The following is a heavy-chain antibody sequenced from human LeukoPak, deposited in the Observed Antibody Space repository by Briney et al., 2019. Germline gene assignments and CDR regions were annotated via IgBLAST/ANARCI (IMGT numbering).Heavy chain of an antibody. J-gene: IGHJ6*02. CDR3: ARDSRYDSGWFDDGMDV. V-gene: IGHV4-59*01. Sequence: PSETLSLTCTVSGDSMRSYYWSWIRQAPGKGLEWLGHMDDRGDSNYNPSLKGRGSISVDTSKNQFSLKLRSVTAADTAVYYCARDSRYDSGWFDDGMDVWGPGITVTVSS. CDR2: MDDRGDS. D-gene: IGHD6-13*01. CDR1: GDSMRSYY.